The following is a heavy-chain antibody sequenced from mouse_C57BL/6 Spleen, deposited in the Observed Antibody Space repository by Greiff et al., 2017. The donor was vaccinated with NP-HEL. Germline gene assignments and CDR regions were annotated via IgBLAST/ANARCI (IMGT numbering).Heavy chain of an antibody. CDR2: INPNNGGT. Sequence: VQLQQSGPELVKPGASVKISCKASGYTFTDYYMNWVKQSHGKSLEWIGDINPNNGGTSYNQKFKGKATLTVDKSSSTAYMELRSLTSEDSAVYYCARSNYSNDYWGQGTTLTVSS. D-gene: IGHD2-5*01. J-gene: IGHJ2*01. CDR3: ARSNYSNDY. CDR1: GYTFTDYY. V-gene: IGHV1-26*01.